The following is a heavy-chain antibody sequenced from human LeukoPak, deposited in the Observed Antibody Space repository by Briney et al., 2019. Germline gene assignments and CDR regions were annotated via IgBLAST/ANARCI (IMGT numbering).Heavy chain of an antibody. CDR1: GFTFSSYA. D-gene: IGHD3-9*01. CDR2: ISGSGGST. CDR3: AKDSRFFDWLLPVFDY. V-gene: IGHV3-23*01. Sequence: GGSLRPSCAASGFTFSSYAMSWVRQAPGKGLEWVSAISGSGGSTYYADSVRGRFTISRDNSKNTVYQQMSSLRADDTAVYHCAKDSRFFDWLLPVFDYWGQGTLVSVSS. J-gene: IGHJ4*02.